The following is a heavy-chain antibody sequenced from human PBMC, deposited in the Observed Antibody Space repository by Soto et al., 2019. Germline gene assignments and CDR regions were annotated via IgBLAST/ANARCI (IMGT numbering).Heavy chain of an antibody. Sequence: QVQLQESGPGLVKPSETLSLTCTVSGGSISSYYWSWIRQPPGKGLEWLGYIYYSGSTNYNPSLKSRVTISGDTSNNQCSRERSSVTAADTAVYYCATDRRGVHYDSSGYYYFDYWGRGTLVTVST. D-gene: IGHD3-22*01. CDR3: ATDRRGVHYDSSGYYYFDY. J-gene: IGHJ4*02. CDR2: IYYSGST. CDR1: GGSISSYY. V-gene: IGHV4-59*01.